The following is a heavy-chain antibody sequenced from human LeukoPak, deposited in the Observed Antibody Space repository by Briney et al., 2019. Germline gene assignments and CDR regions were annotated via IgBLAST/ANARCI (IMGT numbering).Heavy chain of an antibody. V-gene: IGHV5-51*01. CDR2: INPGDADT. CDR3: ARPSWIAAAGTSYFGN. CDR1: GYDFTNYF. D-gene: IGHD6-13*01. J-gene: IGHJ4*02. Sequence: GESLKISCKGSGYDFTNYFIAWVRQMPGKGLEWMGIINPGDADTRYSPSFQGQVTISADKSITTAYLQWSSLKASDTAMYYCARPSWIAAAGTSYFGNWGQGTLATVSS.